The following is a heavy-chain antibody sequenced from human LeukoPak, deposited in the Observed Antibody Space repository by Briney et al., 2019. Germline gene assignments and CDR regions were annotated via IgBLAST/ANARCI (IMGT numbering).Heavy chain of an antibody. CDR3: ARDGYNYDSGSDYHNWFDP. Sequence: SETLSLTCTVSGGSISSYHWSWIRQPPGKGLESIGYSSGSTHYNPSLKSRVTISIDTSKNRFSLKLNSVIAADTAVYYCARDGYNYDSGSDYHNWFDPWGQGTLVTVSS. J-gene: IGHJ5*02. CDR2: YSSGST. D-gene: IGHD3-10*01. V-gene: IGHV4-59*01. CDR1: GGSISSYH.